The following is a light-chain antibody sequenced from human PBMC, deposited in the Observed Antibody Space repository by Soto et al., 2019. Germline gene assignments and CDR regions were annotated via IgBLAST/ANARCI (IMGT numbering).Light chain of an antibody. CDR3: NSYAGSNNWV. J-gene: IGLJ3*02. V-gene: IGLV2-8*01. CDR1: SSDVGGYNY. Sequence: QSVLTQPPSASGSPGQSVTISCTGTSSDVGGYNYVSWFQQHPGKAPKLMIYEVSKRPSGVPGRFSGSKSDNTASLTVSGLQAEDEADYYCNSYAGSNNWVFGGGTKVTVL. CDR2: EVS.